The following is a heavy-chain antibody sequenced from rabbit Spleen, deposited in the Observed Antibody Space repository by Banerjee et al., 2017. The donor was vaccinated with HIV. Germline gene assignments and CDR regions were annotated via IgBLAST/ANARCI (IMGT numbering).Heavy chain of an antibody. V-gene: IGHV1S45*01. CDR2: IYTGSSGST. CDR3: ARRAGGNSGWYTFNL. CDR1: GFSFSSYYY. Sequence: QEQLVESGGGLVQPEGSLTLTCTASGFSFSSYYYMCWVRQAPGKGLEWIACIYTGSSGSTYYASWAKGRFTITRSTSLDTVTLQLNSLTAADTATYFCARRAGGNSGWYTFNLWGPGTLVTVS. D-gene: IGHD1-1*01. J-gene: IGHJ4*01.